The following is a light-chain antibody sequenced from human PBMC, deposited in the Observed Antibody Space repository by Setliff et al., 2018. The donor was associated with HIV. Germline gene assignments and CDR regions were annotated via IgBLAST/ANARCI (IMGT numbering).Light chain of an antibody. Sequence: QSALTQPPSVSGSPGQSVTISCTGTSSDVGSYNRVSWYQQPPGTAPKLMIYEVSYRPSGVPDRFSGSKSVNTASLTISGLQAEDDSDYYCSSYTSSSTLYVFGTGTKVTVL. CDR1: SSDVGSYNR. V-gene: IGLV2-18*02. CDR3: SSYTSSSTLYV. J-gene: IGLJ1*01. CDR2: EVS.